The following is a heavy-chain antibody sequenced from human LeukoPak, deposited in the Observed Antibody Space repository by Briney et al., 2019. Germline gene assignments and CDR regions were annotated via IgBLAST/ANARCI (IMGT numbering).Heavy chain of an antibody. V-gene: IGHV3-23*01. D-gene: IGHD3-22*01. CDR3: AKPGFTMIVF. J-gene: IGHJ4*02. CDR1: GFTFSSSA. CDR2: ISGSGGTT. Sequence: PGGSLRLSCAASGFTFSSSAMSWVRQAPGKGLEWVSGISGSGGTTYHADSVKGRFTISRDNSNNTLYLQMNSLRAEDTAVYSCAKPGFTMIVFWGQGTLVTVSS.